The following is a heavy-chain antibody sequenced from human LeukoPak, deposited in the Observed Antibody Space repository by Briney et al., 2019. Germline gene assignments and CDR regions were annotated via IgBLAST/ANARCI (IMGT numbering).Heavy chain of an antibody. Sequence: SETLSLTCTVSGGSISSYYWSWIRQPPGKGLEWIGYIYYSGNTNYNPSLKSRVTISVDTSKKQFSLKLSSVTAADTAVYYCARAVRRKNAFDIWGQGTMVTVSS. D-gene: IGHD4-17*01. J-gene: IGHJ3*02. CDR1: GGSISSYY. CDR2: IYYSGNT. CDR3: ARAVRRKNAFDI. V-gene: IGHV4-59*01.